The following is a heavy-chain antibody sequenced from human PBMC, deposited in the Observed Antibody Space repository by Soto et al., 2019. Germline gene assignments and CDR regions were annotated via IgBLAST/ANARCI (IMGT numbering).Heavy chain of an antibody. CDR3: ARGFLWFGEYNYGMDV. Sequence: EVQLVESGGGLVKPGGSLRLSCAASGFTFSSYSMNWVRQAPGKGLEWVSSISSSSSYIYYADSVKGRFTISRDNAKNSLYLQMNSLRAEDTAVYYCARGFLWFGEYNYGMDVWGQGTTVTVSS. J-gene: IGHJ6*02. V-gene: IGHV3-21*01. CDR2: ISSSSSYI. D-gene: IGHD3-10*01. CDR1: GFTFSSYS.